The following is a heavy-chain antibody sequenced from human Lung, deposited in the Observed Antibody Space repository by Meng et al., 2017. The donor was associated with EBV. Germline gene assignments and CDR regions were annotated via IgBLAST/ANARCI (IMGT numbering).Heavy chain of an antibody. CDR2: INTNTGNP. CDR3: ARGVVGATSGDY. J-gene: IGHJ4*02. CDR1: GYIFTSYA. V-gene: IGHV7-4-1*02. Sequence: QPGSELNIPGAPVMVSGKASGYIFTSYAMNWVRQAPGQGLEALGWINTNTGNPPYSQAFPGRFVFSLDSSVSTAYLQISSLKAEDTAVYYCARGVVGATSGDYWGQGTLVTVSS. D-gene: IGHD1-26*01.